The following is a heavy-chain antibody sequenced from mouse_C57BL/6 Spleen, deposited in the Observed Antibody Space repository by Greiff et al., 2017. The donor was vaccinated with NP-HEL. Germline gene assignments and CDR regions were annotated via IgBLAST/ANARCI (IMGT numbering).Heavy chain of an antibody. V-gene: IGHV3-6*01. CDR3: ARDGYYGSSPLYAMDY. CDR1: GYSITSGYY. Sequence: EVQLQESGPGLVKPSQSLSLTCSVTGYSITSGYYWNWIRQFPGNKLEWMGYISYDGSNNYNPSLKNRISITRDTSKNQFFLKLNSVTTEDTATYYCARDGYYGSSPLYAMDYWGQGTSVTVSS. J-gene: IGHJ4*01. CDR2: ISYDGSN. D-gene: IGHD1-1*01.